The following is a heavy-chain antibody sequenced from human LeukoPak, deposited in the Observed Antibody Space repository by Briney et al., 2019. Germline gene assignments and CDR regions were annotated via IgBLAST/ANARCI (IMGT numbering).Heavy chain of an antibody. V-gene: IGHV3-7*01. J-gene: IGHJ4*02. CDR3: ARDGGHSTDLDY. CDR1: GFIFSRHW. Sequence: GGSLRLSCGASGFIFSRHWMSWVRQAPGKGPEWVANIKQDGSERYYVGSVKGRFTISRDNAKNLLYLQMNSLRAEDTALYYCARDGGHSTDLDYWGQGTLVTVSS. D-gene: IGHD2/OR15-2a*01. CDR2: IKQDGSER.